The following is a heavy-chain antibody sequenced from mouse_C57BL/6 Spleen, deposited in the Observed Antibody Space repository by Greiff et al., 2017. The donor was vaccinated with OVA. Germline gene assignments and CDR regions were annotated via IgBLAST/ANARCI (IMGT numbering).Heavy chain of an antibody. D-gene: IGHD1-1*01. J-gene: IGHJ1*03. CDR1: GYTFTSYW. CDR3: ARSGENYYGSSYWYFDV. CDR2: IDPNSGGT. V-gene: IGHV1-72*01. Sequence: QVQLQQPGAELVKPGASVKLSCKASGYTFTSYWMHWVQQRPGRGLEWIGRIDPNSGGTTYNEKFKSKATLTVDKPSSTAYMQLCSLTSKDSAVYYCARSGENYYGSSYWYFDVWGTGTTVTVSS.